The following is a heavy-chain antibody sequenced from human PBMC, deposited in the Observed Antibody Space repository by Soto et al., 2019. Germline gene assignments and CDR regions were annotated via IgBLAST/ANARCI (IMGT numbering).Heavy chain of an antibody. D-gene: IGHD1-7*01. CDR2: IYWDDDK. CDR1: GFSLSTSGVG. CDR3: AHRHQMELRVLFVY. V-gene: IGHV2-5*02. Sequence: QITLKESGPTLVKPTQTLTLTCTFSGFSLSTSGVGVGWIRQPPGKALEWLALIYWDDDKRYSPSLKSRLTITKDTSKNQVVLTMTNMDPVDTATYYCAHRHQMELRVLFVYWGQGTLVTVSS. J-gene: IGHJ4*02.